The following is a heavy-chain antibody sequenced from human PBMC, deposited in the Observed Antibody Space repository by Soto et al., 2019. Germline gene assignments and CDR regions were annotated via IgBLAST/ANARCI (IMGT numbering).Heavy chain of an antibody. CDR2: IKEDGSEK. CDR3: VRVGRLGGY. CDR1: GFTFSTYW. V-gene: IGHV3-7*03. Sequence: PGGSLRLSCAASGFTFSTYWMSWVRQAPGKGLEWVANIKEDGSEKYYVDSVKGRFTISRDNANNSLYLQTNSLRAEDTAVYYCVRVGRLGGYWGQGTLVTVS. J-gene: IGHJ4*02. D-gene: IGHD3-16*01.